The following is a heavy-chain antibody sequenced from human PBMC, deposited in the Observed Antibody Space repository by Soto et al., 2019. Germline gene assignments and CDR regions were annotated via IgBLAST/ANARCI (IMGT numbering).Heavy chain of an antibody. V-gene: IGHV3-23*01. CDR3: AKDRVPDAISTFAS. Sequence: GGSLRLSCAASGFTSRTFTMNWVRQAPGKGLEWVSGIIGGAADKFSSASLKGPFTISRDNSKDMLFLQMRSLRVDDTAVYFCAKDRVPDAISTFASWGHGTLVTVSS. CDR1: GFTSRTFT. J-gene: IGHJ5*01. D-gene: IGHD3-9*01. CDR2: IIGGAADK.